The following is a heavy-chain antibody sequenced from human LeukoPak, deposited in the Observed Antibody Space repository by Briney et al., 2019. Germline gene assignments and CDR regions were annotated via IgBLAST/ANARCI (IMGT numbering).Heavy chain of an antibody. CDR2: MNPNSGNT. CDR1: GYTFTSYD. V-gene: IGHV1-8*01. D-gene: IGHD6-19*01. Sequence: ASVKVSCKASGYTFTSYDINWVRQATGQGLEWMGRMNPNSGNTGYAQKFQGRVTMTRNTSISTAYMELSSLRSEDTAVYYCARLTSIAVAGIDYWGQGTLVTVSS. J-gene: IGHJ4*02. CDR3: ARLTSIAVAGIDY.